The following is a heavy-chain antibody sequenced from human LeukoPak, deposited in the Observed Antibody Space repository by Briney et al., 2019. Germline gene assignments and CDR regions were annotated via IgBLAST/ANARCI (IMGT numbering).Heavy chain of an antibody. Sequence: GGSLRLSCAASGFTFSSYSMNWVRQAPGKGLEWVSSISSSSSYIYYADSVKGRFTISRDNAKNSLYLQMNSLRAEDTAVYYCARLVVPAATTDAFDIWGQGTMVTVSS. J-gene: IGHJ3*02. CDR2: ISSSSSYI. D-gene: IGHD2-2*01. V-gene: IGHV3-21*01. CDR1: GFTFSSYS. CDR3: ARLVVPAATTDAFDI.